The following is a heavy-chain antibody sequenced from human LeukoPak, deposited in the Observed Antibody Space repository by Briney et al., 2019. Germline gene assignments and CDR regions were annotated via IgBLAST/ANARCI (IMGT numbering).Heavy chain of an antibody. Sequence: GGSLRLSCAASGFTFSSYAMSWVRQGPGKGREWVSAISGSGRSTYYADSVKGRFTISRDNSKNNLYLQMNSLRAEDTGVYYCAKWRRGIDYWGQGTLVTVSS. V-gene: IGHV3-23*01. CDR2: ISGSGRST. J-gene: IGHJ4*02. CDR1: GFTFSSYA. D-gene: IGHD2-15*01. CDR3: AKWRRGIDY.